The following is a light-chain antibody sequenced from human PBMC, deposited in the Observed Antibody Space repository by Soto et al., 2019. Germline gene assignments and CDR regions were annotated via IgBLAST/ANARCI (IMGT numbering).Light chain of an antibody. CDR3: QQSLRLPYT. V-gene: IGKV1-39*01. J-gene: IGKJ2*01. CDR2: SAS. Sequence: DIQMTQSPSSLSASVGDRVTITCRASQSISSYLNWYRQTPGKAPKLLISSASSLRSGVPSRFSGSGAGTDFTLTINSLQPEDFATYYCQQSLRLPYTFGQGTKVDI. CDR1: QSISSY.